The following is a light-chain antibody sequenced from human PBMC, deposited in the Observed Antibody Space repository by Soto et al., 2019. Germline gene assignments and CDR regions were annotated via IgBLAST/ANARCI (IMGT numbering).Light chain of an antibody. CDR1: HSVLYSSNNKNC. Sequence: DIVLTQSPDSLAVSLVEMSTINCKSIHSVLYSSNNKNCLAWFQKKPGQPPKLLIFWASTREFGVPDRFSGSGSGTDFTLTISSLQPEDVAVYYCQQYSSIPITFGQGTRLEIK. CDR2: WAS. V-gene: IGKV4-1*01. J-gene: IGKJ5*01. CDR3: QQYSSIPIT.